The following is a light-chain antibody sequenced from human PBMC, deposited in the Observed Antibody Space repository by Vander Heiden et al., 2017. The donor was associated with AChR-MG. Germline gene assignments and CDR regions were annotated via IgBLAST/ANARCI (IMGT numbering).Light chain of an antibody. Sequence: QSVLTQPPSVSVAPGQKLTLSCSGSSSNVGNNYVAWYQQLPGTAPKLLIYEDNKRPSGIPDRFSGSKSGTSATLGITGLQTGDEADYYCGTWDGGLSADVFGGGTKLTVL. CDR3: GTWDGGLSADV. CDR2: EDN. V-gene: IGLV1-51*02. J-gene: IGLJ3*02. CDR1: SSNVGNNY.